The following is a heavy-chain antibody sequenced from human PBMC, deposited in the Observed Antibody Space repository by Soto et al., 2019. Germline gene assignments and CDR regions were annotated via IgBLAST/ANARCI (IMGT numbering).Heavy chain of an antibody. J-gene: IGHJ6*02. Sequence: GGSLRLSCAASGFTFSSYSMNWVRQAPGKGLEWVSSISSSSSYIYYADSVKGRFTISRDNAKNSLYLQMNSLRAEDTAVYYCARDHRYSYGRSTKVYGMDVWGQGTTVTVSS. CDR3: ARDHRYSYGRSTKVYGMDV. D-gene: IGHD5-18*01. V-gene: IGHV3-21*01. CDR1: GFTFSSYS. CDR2: ISSSSSYI.